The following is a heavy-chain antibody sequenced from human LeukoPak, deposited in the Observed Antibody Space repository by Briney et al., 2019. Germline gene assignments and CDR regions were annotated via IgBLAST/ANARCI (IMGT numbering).Heavy chain of an antibody. Sequence: GASVKVSCKASGYTFTSYDINWVRQAPGQGLEWMGWISAYNDNTNYAQNLQGRVTMTTDTSTSTAYMDLRSLRSDDTAVYYCARDRGRFLEWPTVPYYGMDVWGQGTTVTVSS. J-gene: IGHJ6*02. CDR2: ISAYNDNT. CDR1: GYTFTSYD. CDR3: ARDRGRFLEWPTVPYYGMDV. D-gene: IGHD3-3*01. V-gene: IGHV1-18*01.